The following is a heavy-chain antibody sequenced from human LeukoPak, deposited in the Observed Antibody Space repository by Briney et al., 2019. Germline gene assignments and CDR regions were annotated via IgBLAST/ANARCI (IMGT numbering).Heavy chain of an antibody. D-gene: IGHD1-26*01. V-gene: IGHV4-34*01. J-gene: IGHJ4*02. CDR1: GGSFSGYY. CDR3: ASGNREMAKPYYFDY. Sequence: SETLSLTCAVYGGSFSGYYWSWIRQPPGKGLEWIGEINHSGSTNYNPSLKNRVTISVDTSKNQFSLKLSSVTAADTAVYYCASGNREMAKPYYFDYWGQGTLVTVSS. CDR2: INHSGST.